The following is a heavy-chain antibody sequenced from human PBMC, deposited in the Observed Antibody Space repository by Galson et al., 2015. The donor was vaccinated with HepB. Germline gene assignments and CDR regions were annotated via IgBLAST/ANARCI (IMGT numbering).Heavy chain of an antibody. V-gene: IGHV3-9*01. D-gene: IGHD3-10*01. Sequence: SLRLSCAGSGFNFGDHAMHWVRHVPGKGLEWVSAISWNSGGVGYADSVRGRFTVSRDNARNSVSLRMNSLRVEDTALYYCARDIGPLTMTRGYLASWGQGTLVTITS. CDR1: GFNFGDHA. CDR3: ARDIGPLTMTRGYLAS. J-gene: IGHJ1*01. CDR2: ISWNSGGV.